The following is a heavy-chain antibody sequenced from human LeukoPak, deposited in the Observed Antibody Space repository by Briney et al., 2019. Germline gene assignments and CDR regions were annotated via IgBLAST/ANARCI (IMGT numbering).Heavy chain of an antibody. Sequence: ASVKVSCKASGGTFSSYAISWVRQAPGQGLEWMGGIIPIFGTANYAQKFQGRVTITADESTSTAYMELSSLRSEDTAVYYCAGDIVVVPAVVFNYYGMDVRGQGTTVTVSS. CDR2: IIPIFGTA. CDR3: AGDIVVVPAVVFNYYGMDV. J-gene: IGHJ6*02. V-gene: IGHV1-69*13. D-gene: IGHD2-2*01. CDR1: GGTFSSYA.